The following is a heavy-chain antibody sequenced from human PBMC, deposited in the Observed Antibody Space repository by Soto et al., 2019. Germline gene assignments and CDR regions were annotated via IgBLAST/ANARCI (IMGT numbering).Heavy chain of an antibody. CDR1: GFTLSSYA. Sequence: PGGSLRLSCAASGFTLSSYAMSWVRQAPGKGLEWVSTFSGTGGYTYYADSVKGRFTISRDDSKNTLFLHMNSLRAADTAVYYCARGQRALITYGPFDPWGQVTLVTVPS. J-gene: IGHJ5*02. V-gene: IGHV3-23*01. CDR3: ARGQRALITYGPFDP. CDR2: FSGTGGYT. D-gene: IGHD4-17*01.